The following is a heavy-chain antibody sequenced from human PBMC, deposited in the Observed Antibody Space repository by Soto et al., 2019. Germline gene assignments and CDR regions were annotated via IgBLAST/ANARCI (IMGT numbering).Heavy chain of an antibody. CDR2: INHSGST. J-gene: IGHJ5*02. V-gene: IGHV4-34*01. Sequence: PSETLSLTCAIYGGSFSGYYWSWLRQPPGKGLEWIGEINHSGSTNYNPSLKSRVTISADTSKNQFSLKLSSVTAADTAVYYCARHPSDFWFDPWGQGTLVTVSS. CDR1: GGSFSGYY. D-gene: IGHD2-21*02. CDR3: ARHPSDFWFDP.